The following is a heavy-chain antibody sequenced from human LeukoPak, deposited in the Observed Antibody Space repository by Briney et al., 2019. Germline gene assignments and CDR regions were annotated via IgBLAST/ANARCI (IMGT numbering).Heavy chain of an antibody. J-gene: IGHJ4*02. CDR3: ARGSDDSGYRSLGY. CDR2: IKEDGSDE. Sequence: GGSLRLSCAASGFTFSNYWVNWVRQAPGKGLEWVANIKEDGSDENYVGSVKGRFTISRDNAKNSLYLQMNSLRAEDTAVYFCARGSDDSGYRSLGYWGQGTLVTVSS. D-gene: IGHD3-22*01. CDR1: GFTFSNYW. V-gene: IGHV3-7*01.